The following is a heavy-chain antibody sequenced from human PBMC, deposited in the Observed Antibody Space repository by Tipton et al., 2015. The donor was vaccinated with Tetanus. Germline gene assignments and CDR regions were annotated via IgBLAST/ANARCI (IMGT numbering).Heavy chain of an antibody. J-gene: IGHJ4*02. CDR3: AREEVLGLTTVTTLGDY. Sequence: TLSLTCTVSGGSISSDDYYWSWIRQPPGKGLEWIGYIYYSGSTYYNPSLKSRVTISVDTSKNQFSLKLSSVTAADTAVYYCAREEVLGLTTVTTLGDYWGQGTLVTVSS. CDR1: GGSISSDDYY. V-gene: IGHV4-30-4*01. CDR2: IYYSGST. D-gene: IGHD4-17*01.